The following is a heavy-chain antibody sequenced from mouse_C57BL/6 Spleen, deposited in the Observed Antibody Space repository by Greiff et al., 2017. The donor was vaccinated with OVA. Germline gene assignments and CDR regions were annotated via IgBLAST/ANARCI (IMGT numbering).Heavy chain of an antibody. Sequence: EVKVVESGGGLVKPGGSLKLSCAASGFTFSDYGMHWVRQAPEKGLEWVAYISSGSSTIYYADTVKGRFTISRDNAKNTLFLQMTSLRSEDTAMYYCARHYGRSFDYWGQGTTLTVSS. D-gene: IGHD1-1*01. CDR3: ARHYGRSFDY. CDR2: ISSGSSTI. CDR1: GFTFSDYG. V-gene: IGHV5-17*01. J-gene: IGHJ2*01.